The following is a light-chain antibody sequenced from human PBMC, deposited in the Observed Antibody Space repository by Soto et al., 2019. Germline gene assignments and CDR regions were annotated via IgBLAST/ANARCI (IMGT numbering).Light chain of an antibody. CDR1: QSVSSSY. CDR2: GAS. V-gene: IGKV3-20*01. J-gene: IGKJ4*01. Sequence: DIVLTQSPGTLSLSPGERATLSCRASQSVSSSYLAWYQQKPGQAPRLLIYGASSRATGSPDRFSGSGSGTDFTLTISRLEPEDFAVYYCQQYRSSPPLTFGGGTKVEIK. CDR3: QQYRSSPPLT.